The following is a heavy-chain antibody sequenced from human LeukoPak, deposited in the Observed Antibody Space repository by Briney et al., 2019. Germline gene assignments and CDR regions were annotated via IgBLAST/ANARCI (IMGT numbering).Heavy chain of an antibody. CDR2: INPNSGGT. D-gene: IGHD6-13*01. CDR1: GYTFTGYY. V-gene: IGHV1-2*02. J-gene: IGHJ4*02. Sequence: GASVKVSCKASGYTFTGYYMHWVRQAPGQGLAWMGWINPNSGGTNYAQKFQGRVTMTRDTSISTAYMELSRLRSDDTAVYYCARARGIKYSSSWDGGPLDYWGQGTLVTVSS. CDR3: ARARGIKYSSSWDGGPLDY.